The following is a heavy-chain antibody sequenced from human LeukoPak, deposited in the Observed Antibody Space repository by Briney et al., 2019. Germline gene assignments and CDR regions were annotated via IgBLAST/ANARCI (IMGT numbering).Heavy chain of an antibody. J-gene: IGHJ6*04. Sequence: GGSLRLSCAASGFTFSSYAMSWVRQAPGKGLEWVSAISGSGGSTYYADSVKGRFTISRDNSKNTLYLQMNSLRAEDTAVYYCAKDLLWFGGTGGRDVWGKGTTVTVSS. D-gene: IGHD3-10*01. CDR1: GFTFSSYA. CDR2: ISGSGGST. CDR3: AKDLLWFGGTGGRDV. V-gene: IGHV3-23*01.